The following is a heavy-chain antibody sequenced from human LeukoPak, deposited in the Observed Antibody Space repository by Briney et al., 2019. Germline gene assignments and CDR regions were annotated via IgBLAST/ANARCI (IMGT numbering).Heavy chain of an antibody. Sequence: GGSLRLSCAASGFTFSYYYISWIRQAPGKGLEMGSYIGSSGSTIYYAESVKGRFTISRDNAKNSLYLQMNSLRAEDTAVYYCHSPLTIVVVPAATPYTRSEDYWGQGTLVTVSS. CDR2: IGSSGSTI. V-gene: IGHV3-11*04. CDR3: HSPLTIVVVPAATPYTRSEDY. CDR1: GFTFSYYY. J-gene: IGHJ4*02. D-gene: IGHD2-2*02.